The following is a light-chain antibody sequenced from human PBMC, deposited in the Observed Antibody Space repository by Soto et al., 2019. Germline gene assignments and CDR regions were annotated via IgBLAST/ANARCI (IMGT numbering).Light chain of an antibody. Sequence: DIQMTQSPSSLSASVGDRVTITCRASQSISNYLNWYQQKPGKAPRLLIYAASSLQSGVPSRFSGSGSGTDVTLTISSLQPEDFATYYGQQSYSTPITFGQGTRLEIK. CDR2: AAS. J-gene: IGKJ5*01. V-gene: IGKV1-39*01. CDR1: QSISNY. CDR3: QQSYSTPIT.